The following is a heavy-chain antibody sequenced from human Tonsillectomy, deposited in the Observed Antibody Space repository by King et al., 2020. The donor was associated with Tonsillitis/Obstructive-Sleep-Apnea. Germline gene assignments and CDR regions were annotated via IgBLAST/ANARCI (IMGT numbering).Heavy chain of an antibody. Sequence: QLQESGPGLVKPSGTLSLTCAVSGDSISSANWWSWVRQPPGKGLEWTGEIHHSGSTHYNPSLKSRVTISVDKSKNQFSLKLTSVTAADTAVYYCARFLAGAYSFDYWGQGTLVTVSS. V-gene: IGHV4-4*02. J-gene: IGHJ4*02. D-gene: IGHD6-19*01. CDR1: GDSISSANW. CDR2: IHHSGST. CDR3: ARFLAGAYSFDY.